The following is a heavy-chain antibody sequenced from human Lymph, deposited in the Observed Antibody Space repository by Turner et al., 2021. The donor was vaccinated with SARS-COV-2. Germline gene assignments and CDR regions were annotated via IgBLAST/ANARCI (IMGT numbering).Heavy chain of an antibody. CDR3: ARAMVRGVKAHAEYFQL. Sequence: VQLVQSGAEVKTPGSSVSVSCMACGDSFSSHAISWVRQAPGQGLERMRRIVPILNIATYAQKFQGRVTITADKSTSTAYMELSSLRSEDTAVFDCARAMVRGVKAHAEYFQLWGQGTLVTVSS. V-gene: IGHV1-69*04. D-gene: IGHD3-10*01. CDR2: IVPILNIA. CDR1: GDSFSSHA. J-gene: IGHJ1*01.